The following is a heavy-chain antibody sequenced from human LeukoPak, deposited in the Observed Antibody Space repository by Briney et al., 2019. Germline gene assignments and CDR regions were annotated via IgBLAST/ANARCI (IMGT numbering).Heavy chain of an antibody. CDR2: IGGSGGST. CDR1: GFTFSSYA. D-gene: IGHD2-15*01. J-gene: IGHJ3*02. Sequence: GGSLRPSCAASGFTFSSYAMSWVRQAPGKGLEWVSAIGGSGGSTYYADSVKGRFTISRDNSKNTLYLQMNSLRAEDTAVYYCAKVGGYCSGGSCPVANAFDIWGQGTMVTVSS. CDR3: AKVGGYCSGGSCPVANAFDI. V-gene: IGHV3-23*01.